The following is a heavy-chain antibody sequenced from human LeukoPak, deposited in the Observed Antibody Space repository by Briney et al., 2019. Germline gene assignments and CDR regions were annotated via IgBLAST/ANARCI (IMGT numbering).Heavy chain of an antibody. CDR1: GFTFSSYG. J-gene: IGHJ4*02. Sequence: PGGSLRLSCAASGFTFSSYGMHWVRQAPGKGLEWVAVISYDGSNKYYADSVKGRFTISRDNSKNTLYLQINSLRAEDTAVYYCAKDQSGFCSRSSCYALDYWGQGTLVTVSS. D-gene: IGHD2-2*01. CDR2: ISYDGSNK. V-gene: IGHV3-30*18. CDR3: AKDQSGFCSRSSCYALDY.